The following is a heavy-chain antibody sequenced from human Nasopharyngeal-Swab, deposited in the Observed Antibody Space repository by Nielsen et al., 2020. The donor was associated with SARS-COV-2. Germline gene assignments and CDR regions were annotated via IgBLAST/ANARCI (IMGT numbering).Heavy chain of an antibody. V-gene: IGHV3-9*01. CDR3: AKPTGPYYDFWSGYYSFDY. CDR2: INWNSGTT. Sequence: SPKISCAASGFTFGDFAMHWVRQAPGKGLEWVSGINWNSGTTGYADSVKGRFTISRDNAKNSLYLQMNSLRAEDTAIYYCAKPTGPYYDFWSGYYSFDYWGQGTLVTVSS. J-gene: IGHJ4*02. CDR1: GFTFGDFA. D-gene: IGHD3-3*01.